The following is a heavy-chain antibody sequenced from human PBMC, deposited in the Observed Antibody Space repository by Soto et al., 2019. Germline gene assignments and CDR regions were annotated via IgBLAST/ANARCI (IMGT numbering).Heavy chain of an antibody. CDR1: GGSISSGGYY. CDR3: ARVMGYYGSGSPRLTRYFDL. V-gene: IGHV4-31*03. Sequence: QVQLQESGPGLVKPSQTLSLTCTVSGGSISSGGYYWSWIRQHPGKGLEWIGYIYYSGSTYYNPSLKSRVAISVDTSKNQFSLKLSSVTAADTAVYYCARVMGYYGSGSPRLTRYFDLWVRGTLVTVSS. D-gene: IGHD3-10*01. CDR2: IYYSGST. J-gene: IGHJ2*01.